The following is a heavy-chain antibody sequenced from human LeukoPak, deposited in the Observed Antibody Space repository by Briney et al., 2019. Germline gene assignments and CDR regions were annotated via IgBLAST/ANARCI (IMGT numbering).Heavy chain of an antibody. V-gene: IGHV3-30*18. CDR2: ISYDGSNK. J-gene: IGHJ4*02. Sequence: GGSLRLSCAASGFTFSSYGMHWVLQAPGKGLEWVAVISYDGSNKYYADSVKGRFAISRDNSKNTLYLQMNSLRAEDTAVYYCAKDTAYCGRDCYSDYWGQGTLVTVSS. CDR1: GFTFSSYG. CDR3: AKDTAYCGRDCYSDY. D-gene: IGHD2-21*02.